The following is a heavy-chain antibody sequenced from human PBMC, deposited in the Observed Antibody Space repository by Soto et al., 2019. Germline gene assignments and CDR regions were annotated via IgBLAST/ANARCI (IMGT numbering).Heavy chain of an antibody. CDR3: ARVERGTATTVVDAFDI. D-gene: IGHD1-1*01. Sequence: QVQLQQWGAGLLKPSETLSLTCAVYGGSVNSGNYYWSWIRQPPGKALEWIGEMSHSGGTHFNPPLKSRVTISVDTSKSQFSPKMSSVTAADTALYYCARVERGTATTVVDAFDIWGPGTLVTVSS. J-gene: IGHJ3*02. V-gene: IGHV4-34*01. CDR2: MSHSGGT. CDR1: GGSVNSGNYY.